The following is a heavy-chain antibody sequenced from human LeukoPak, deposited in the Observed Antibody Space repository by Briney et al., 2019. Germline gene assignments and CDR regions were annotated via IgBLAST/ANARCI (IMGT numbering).Heavy chain of an antibody. V-gene: IGHV1-24*01. J-gene: IGHJ4*02. Sequence: ASVKVSCKAPGYTLSELSIHWVRQPSGKGLEWMGAFDPEDGETIYAQKFQGRATMTADTSTDTAYMELSSLTSEDTAVYYCATGYYDILTPDYWGQGTLVTVSS. CDR2: FDPEDGET. D-gene: IGHD3-9*01. CDR3: ATGYYDILTPDY. CDR1: GYTLSELS.